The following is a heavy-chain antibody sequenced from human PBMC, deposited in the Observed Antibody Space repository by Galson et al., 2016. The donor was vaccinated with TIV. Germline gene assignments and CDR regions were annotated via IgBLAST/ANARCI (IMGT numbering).Heavy chain of an antibody. J-gene: IGHJ4*01. Sequence: VKVSCKVSSYIFTERFIHWVRQAPGERPEWVGRVDPDNGETLYAETFQGRVTMAADTSGDTAFMELSNLRSEDTALFYCTTGVGSSGSYYFDFWGRGTQVTVSS. CDR1: SYIFTERF. D-gene: IGHD5-12*01. CDR2: VDPDNGET. V-gene: IGHV1-69-2*01. CDR3: TTGVGSSGSYYFDF.